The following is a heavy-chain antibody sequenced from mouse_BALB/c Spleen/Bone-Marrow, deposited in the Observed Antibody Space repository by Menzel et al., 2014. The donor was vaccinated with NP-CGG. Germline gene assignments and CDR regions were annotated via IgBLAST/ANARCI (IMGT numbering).Heavy chain of an antibody. CDR1: GYTFTSSW. D-gene: IGHD4-1*01. V-gene: IGHV1S130*01. J-gene: IGHJ2*01. CDR3: ARPGFDY. CDR2: IHPNSGNT. Sequence: VQLQQSGSVLVRPGASVKLSCKASGYTFTSSWMHWAKQRPGQGLEWIGEIHPNSGNTNYNEKFKGKATLTVDTSSSTACVDLSSLTSEDSAVYYCARPGFDYWGQGTTLTVSS.